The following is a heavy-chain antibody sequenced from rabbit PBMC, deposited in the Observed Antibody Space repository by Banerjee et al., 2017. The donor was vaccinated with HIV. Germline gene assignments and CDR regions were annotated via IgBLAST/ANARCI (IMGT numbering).Heavy chain of an antibody. CDR1: GFTISSYH. J-gene: IGHJ6*01. CDR2: IYAGSGST. V-gene: IGHV1S40*01. Sequence: ESGGGLVKPGASLTLTCTASGFTISSYHMGWVRQAPGKGLEWIGDIYAGSGSTYYASWVNGRFTISKTSSTTVTLQMTSLTAADTATYFCARDTSSSFSSYGMDLWGPGTLVTVS. D-gene: IGHD1-1*01. CDR3: ARDTSSSFSSYGMDL.